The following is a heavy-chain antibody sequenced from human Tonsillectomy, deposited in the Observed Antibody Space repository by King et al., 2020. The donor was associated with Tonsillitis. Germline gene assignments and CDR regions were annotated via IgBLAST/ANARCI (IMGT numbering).Heavy chain of an antibody. V-gene: IGHV3-48*03. CDR2: ISTSGSTI. CDR1: GFTFSSYE. J-gene: IGHJ4*02. CDR3: ARVPASGWYADY. D-gene: IGHD6-19*01. Sequence: VQLVESGGGFIQPGGSLRLSCAASGFTFSSYEMNWVRQAPGKGLEWVSYISTSGSTICYADSVKGRFTISRDNAKSSLYLQMNSLRVEDTAVYYCARVPASGWYADYWGQGTLVTVSS.